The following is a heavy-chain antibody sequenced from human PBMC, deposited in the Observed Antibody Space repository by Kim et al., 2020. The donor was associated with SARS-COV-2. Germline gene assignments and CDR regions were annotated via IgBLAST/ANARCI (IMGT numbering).Heavy chain of an antibody. Sequence: GGSLRLSCAASGFTFSDYAMHWVRQTPGKGLEWVALISFDGNKNDYADSVKGRFTLSRDNSRNTLYLQMNSLRAEDTAIYYCAVSVAVSPYFDNWGQGTLVTVSS. CDR1: GFTFSDYA. V-gene: IGHV3-30*04. D-gene: IGHD6-19*01. J-gene: IGHJ4*02. CDR2: ISFDGNKN. CDR3: AVSVAVSPYFDN.